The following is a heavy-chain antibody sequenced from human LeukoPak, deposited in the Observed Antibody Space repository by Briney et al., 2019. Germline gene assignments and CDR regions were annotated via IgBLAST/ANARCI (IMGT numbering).Heavy chain of an antibody. J-gene: IGHJ5*01. CDR3: AKDHDPCWFDS. CDR1: GFIFSSYA. CDR2: ISGSGGNT. Sequence: LGGSLRLSCPASGFIFSSYAMSWVRQAPGKGLEWVSAISGSGGNTYYADSVKGRFTISGDNSKNTLYLQMNSLRAEDTAVYYCAKDHDPCWFDSWGQGTLVTVSS. D-gene: IGHD3-3*01. V-gene: IGHV3-23*01.